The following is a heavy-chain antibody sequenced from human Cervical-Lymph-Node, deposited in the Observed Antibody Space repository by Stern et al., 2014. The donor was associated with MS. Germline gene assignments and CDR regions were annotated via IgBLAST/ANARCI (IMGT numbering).Heavy chain of an antibody. V-gene: IGHV4-59*01. CDR2: IYYSGTT. CDR1: GASITSYY. Sequence: QLQLQESGPGLLRPSETLSLTCTVSGASITSYYWSWIRQPPGKGLEWLGYIYYSGTTNYNASLKGRVAISIDTSKTQFSLRLSSVTAADTAVYYCARATDLWGQGTLVTVSS. J-gene: IGHJ5*02. CDR3: ARATDL.